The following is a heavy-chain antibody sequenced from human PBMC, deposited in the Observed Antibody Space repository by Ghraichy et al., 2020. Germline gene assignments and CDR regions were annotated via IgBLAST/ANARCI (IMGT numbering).Heavy chain of an antibody. CDR1: GGTFSSYA. J-gene: IGHJ6*02. CDR3: ARETYCSGGSCFSDYYYYGMDV. Sequence: SVKVSCKASGGTFSSYAISWVRQAPGQGLEWMGRIIPILGIANYAQKFQGRVTITADKSTSTAYMELSSLRSEDTAAYYCARETYCSGGSCFSDYYYYGMDVWGQGTTVTVSS. V-gene: IGHV1-69*04. CDR2: IIPILGIA. D-gene: IGHD2-15*01.